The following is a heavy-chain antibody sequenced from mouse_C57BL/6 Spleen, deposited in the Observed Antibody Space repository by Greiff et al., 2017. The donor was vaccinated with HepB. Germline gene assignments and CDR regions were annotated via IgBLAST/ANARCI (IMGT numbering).Heavy chain of an antibody. V-gene: IGHV5-9-1*02. J-gene: IGHJ2*01. D-gene: IGHD2-5*01. CDR1: GFTFSSYA. Sequence: EVKLVESGEGLVKPGGSLKLSCAASGFTFSSYAMSWVRQTPEKRLEWVAYISSGGDYIYYADTVKGRFTTSRDNARNTLYLQMSSLKSEDTAMYYCTRVYSNSHFDYWGQGTTLTVSS. CDR2: ISSGGDYI. CDR3: TRVYSNSHFDY.